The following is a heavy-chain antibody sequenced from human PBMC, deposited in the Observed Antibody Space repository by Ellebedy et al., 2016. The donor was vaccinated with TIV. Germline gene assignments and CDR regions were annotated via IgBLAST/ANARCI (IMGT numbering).Heavy chain of an antibody. V-gene: IGHV4-59*01. CDR1: GGSISSYY. Sequence: SETLSLTXTVSGGSISSYYWSWIRQPPGKGLEWIGYIYYSGSTNYNPSLKSRVTISVDTSKNQFSLKLSSVTAADTAVYYCARVPYYDFWSGYPYYFDYWGQGTLVTVSS. J-gene: IGHJ4*02. CDR2: IYYSGST. CDR3: ARVPYYDFWSGYPYYFDY. D-gene: IGHD3-3*01.